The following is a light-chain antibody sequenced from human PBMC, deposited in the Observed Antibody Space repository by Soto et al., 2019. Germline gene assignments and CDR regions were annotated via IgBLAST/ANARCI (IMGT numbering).Light chain of an antibody. CDR3: QQYNNWPPGT. CDR1: KRVGRN. V-gene: IGKV3-15*01. CDR2: GAS. Sequence: ELVMTHSPATLSWSQGERAPLSCRAIKRVGRNLAGYQQKPGQAPRLLIYGASTRATGIPARFSGSGSGTEFTLTISSLQSEDFAVYYCQQYNNWPPGTFGQGTKLEIK. J-gene: IGKJ2*01.